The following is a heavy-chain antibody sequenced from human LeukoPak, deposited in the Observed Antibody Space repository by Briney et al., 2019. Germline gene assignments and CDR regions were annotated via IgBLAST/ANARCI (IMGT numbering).Heavy chain of an antibody. CDR2: IYYSGST. CDR1: GGSISSYY. Sequence: SETLSLTCIVSGGSISSYYWSWIRQPPGKGLEWIGYIYYSGSTNYNPSLKSRVTISVDTSKNQFSLKLSYVTAADTAVYYCASRSWYSVFDYWGQGILVTVSS. V-gene: IGHV4-59*01. CDR3: ASRSWYSVFDY. D-gene: IGHD6-13*01. J-gene: IGHJ4*02.